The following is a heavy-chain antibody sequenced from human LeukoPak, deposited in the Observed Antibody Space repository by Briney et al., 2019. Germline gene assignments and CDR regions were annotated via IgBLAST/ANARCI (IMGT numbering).Heavy chain of an antibody. V-gene: IGHV4-4*09. Sequence: PSETLSLTCTVSGGSISSYYRSWIRQPPGKGLEWIGYIYTSGSTNYNPSLKSRVTISVDTSKNQFSLKLSSLTAADTAVYYCARQWGSYYFDYRGQGTLVTVSS. CDR1: GGSISSYY. CDR2: IYTSGST. J-gene: IGHJ4*02. D-gene: IGHD3-16*01. CDR3: ARQWGSYYFDY.